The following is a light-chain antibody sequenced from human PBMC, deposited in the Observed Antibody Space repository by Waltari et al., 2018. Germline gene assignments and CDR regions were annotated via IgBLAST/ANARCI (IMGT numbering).Light chain of an antibody. J-gene: IGKJ4*01. V-gene: IGKV1-NL1*01. CDR1: QGIVNS. CDR3: QQYYRSPLT. Sequence: DIQMTQSPSSLSASVGDRVTITCRASQGIVNSLAWYQQKPGKAPKVLLYGASRLESGVPSRFSGSGSGTDYTRTISSLQPEDFATYYCQQYYRSPLTFGGGTKVEIK. CDR2: GAS.